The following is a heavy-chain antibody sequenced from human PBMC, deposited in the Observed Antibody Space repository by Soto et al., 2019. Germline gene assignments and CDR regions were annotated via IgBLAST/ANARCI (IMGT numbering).Heavy chain of an antibody. V-gene: IGHV4-61*01. Sequence: ASETLSLTCTVSCGSVSSGSYYWSWIRQPPGKGLEWIGYIYYSGSTNYNPSLKSRVTISVDTSKNQFSLKLSSVTAADTAVYYCARVVGDAFDIWGQGTMVTVSS. CDR1: CGSVSSGSYY. J-gene: IGHJ3*02. D-gene: IGHD3-10*01. CDR3: ARVVGDAFDI. CDR2: IYYSGST.